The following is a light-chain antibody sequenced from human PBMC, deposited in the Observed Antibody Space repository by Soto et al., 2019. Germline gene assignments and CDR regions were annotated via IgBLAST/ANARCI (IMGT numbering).Light chain of an antibody. V-gene: IGKV3-20*01. CDR1: QSVSSSH. Sequence: EIVLTQSPGTLSLSPGXRATLSCRASQSVSSSHLAWYQHKPGQAPRLLIYAASSRATGSPDRSSGGGSGTDFILTIRRLEPQDFSVYYCLQHGYSPITFGQETRLKI. CDR2: AAS. CDR3: LQHGYSPIT. J-gene: IGKJ5*01.